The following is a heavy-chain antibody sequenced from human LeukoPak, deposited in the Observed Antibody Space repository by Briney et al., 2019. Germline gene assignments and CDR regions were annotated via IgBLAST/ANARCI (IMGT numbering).Heavy chain of an antibody. CDR3: ARDGSPAIAIFGMIITNWFDP. CDR1: GYTFTGYY. J-gene: IGHJ5*02. D-gene: IGHD3-3*01. Sequence: GASVKVSCKASGYTFTGYYIHWVRQAPGQGLERMGWISPNSGDTMYAQTFQGRVTMTGDTSINTGYMELSRLKSDDTAVYYCARDGSPAIAIFGMIITNWFDPWGQGTLVTVSS. CDR2: ISPNSGDT. V-gene: IGHV1-2*02.